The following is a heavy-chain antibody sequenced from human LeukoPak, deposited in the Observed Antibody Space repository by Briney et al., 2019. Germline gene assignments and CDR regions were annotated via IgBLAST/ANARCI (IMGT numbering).Heavy chain of an antibody. Sequence: SETLSLTCTVSGVSISSYYWSWIRQPPGKGLEWIGYIYYSGGTNYNPSLKSRVTISVDTSKNQFSLKLSSVTAADTAVYYCARVRSSGYPPPPAFDYWGQGTLVTVSS. J-gene: IGHJ4*02. CDR2: IYYSGGT. CDR3: ARVRSSGYPPPPAFDY. V-gene: IGHV4-59*01. D-gene: IGHD3-22*01. CDR1: GVSISSYY.